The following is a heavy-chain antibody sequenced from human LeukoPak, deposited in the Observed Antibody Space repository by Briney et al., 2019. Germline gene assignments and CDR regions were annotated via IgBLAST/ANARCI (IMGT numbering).Heavy chain of an antibody. V-gene: IGHV4-59*08. J-gene: IGHJ4*02. D-gene: IGHD3-22*01. Sequence: KSSETLPLTLSGTGGSISSYYWSWIRQPPGKGLEWIGYIYYSGSTNYNPSLKSRVTISVDTSKNQFSLKLSSVTAADTAVYYCARQADDSSGSHIGNWGQGTLVTVSS. CDR1: GGSISSYY. CDR3: ARQADDSSGSHIGN. CDR2: IYYSGST.